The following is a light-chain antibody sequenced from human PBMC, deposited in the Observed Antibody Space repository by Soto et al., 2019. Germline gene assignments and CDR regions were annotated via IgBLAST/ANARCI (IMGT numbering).Light chain of an antibody. CDR2: GAS. CDR1: QSVTSSSY. Sequence: EIVLTQSPGTLSLSPGERATLSCRASQSVTSSSYLAWYQQKPGQAPRLLIYGASSRATGIPDRFSGGGSGTDFTLTISRLEPEDFAVYYCQQYVSLPFNFGPGTKVEIK. CDR3: QQYVSLPFN. V-gene: IGKV3-20*01. J-gene: IGKJ3*01.